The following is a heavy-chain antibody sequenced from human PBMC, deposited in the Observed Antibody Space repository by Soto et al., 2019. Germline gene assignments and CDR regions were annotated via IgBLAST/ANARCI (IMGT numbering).Heavy chain of an antibody. Sequence: EVQLVESGGGLVQPGGSLRLSCAASGFTFSSYWMHWVRQAPGKGLVWVSRINSDGSSTSYADSVKGRFTISRDNAKNTLYLQMNSLRAEDTAVYYCAREAREYSYGSGSYARPVDYWGQGTLVTVSS. J-gene: IGHJ4*02. V-gene: IGHV3-74*01. CDR2: INSDGSST. CDR3: AREAREYSYGSGSYARPVDY. CDR1: GFTFSSYW. D-gene: IGHD3-10*01.